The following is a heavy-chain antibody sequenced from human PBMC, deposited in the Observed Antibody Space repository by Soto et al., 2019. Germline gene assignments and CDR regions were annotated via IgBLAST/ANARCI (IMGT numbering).Heavy chain of an antibody. Sequence: SVKVSCKASGGTFSSYAISWVRQAPGQGLEWMGGIIPIFGTANYAQKFQGRVTITADESTSTAYMELSSLTSEDTAVYYCARPTPYCSGGSCYAYYFDYWGQGTLVTVSS. CDR1: GGTFSSYA. CDR3: ARPTPYCSGGSCYAYYFDY. D-gene: IGHD2-15*01. V-gene: IGHV1-69*13. J-gene: IGHJ4*02. CDR2: IIPIFGTA.